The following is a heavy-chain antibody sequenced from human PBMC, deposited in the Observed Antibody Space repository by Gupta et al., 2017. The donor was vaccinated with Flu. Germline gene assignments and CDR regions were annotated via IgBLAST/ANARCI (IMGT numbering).Heavy chain of an antibody. D-gene: IGHD5-24*01. J-gene: IGHJ6*02. CDR1: GGSVSSSEFH. CDR3: ARLSETAANTDYYYVMDV. V-gene: IGHV4-39*01. Sequence: QLQLQESGPGLVKPSEPLSLTCTVSGGSVSSSEFHWGWIRQPPGKALEWLGSIYYSGSSYDNPSLRDRLGMSVDTSKNQFSLSLSSVTAADTAVYFCARLSETAANTDYYYVMDVWGQGTAGTVSS. CDR2: IYYSGSS.